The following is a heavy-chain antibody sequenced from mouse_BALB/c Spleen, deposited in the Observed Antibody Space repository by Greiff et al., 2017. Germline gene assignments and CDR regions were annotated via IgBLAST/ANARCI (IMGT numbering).Heavy chain of an antibody. J-gene: IGHJ2*01. V-gene: IGHV5-12-1*01. Sequence: EVKLVESGGGLVKPGGSLKLSCAASGFAFSSYDMSWVRQTPEKRLEWVAYISSGGGSTYYPDTVKGRFTISRDNAKNTLYLQMSSLKSEDTAMYYCARQRRGFDYWGQGTTLTVSS. CDR3: ARQRRGFDY. CDR1: GFAFSSYD. CDR2: ISSGGGST.